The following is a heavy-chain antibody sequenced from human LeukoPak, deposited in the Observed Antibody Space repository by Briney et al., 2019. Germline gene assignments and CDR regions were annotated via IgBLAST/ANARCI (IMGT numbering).Heavy chain of an antibody. CDR3: AKDILASAGGFLNGMDV. J-gene: IGHJ6*02. CDR2: IIRDGTIT. CDR1: GFTFNTW. V-gene: IGHV3-74*01. D-gene: IGHD6-13*01. Sequence: GGSLRLSCAASGFTFNTWMHWVRRAPGKGLVWISRIIRDGTITTYADSVKGRFTISRDNAKNSLYLQMNSLRAEDTALYYCAKDILASAGGFLNGMDVWGQGTTVTVSS.